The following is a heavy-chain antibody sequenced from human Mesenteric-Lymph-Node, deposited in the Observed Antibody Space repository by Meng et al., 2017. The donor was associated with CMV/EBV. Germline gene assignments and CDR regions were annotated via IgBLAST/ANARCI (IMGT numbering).Heavy chain of an antibody. V-gene: IGHV4-34*01. CDR2: INHSGST. Sequence: VELQQWGAGLLNPSETLSRTGAVHGGSFSGYYWSWIRQPSGKGLEWIGEINHSGSTNYNPSLKSRVTISVDTSKNQFSLKLSSVTAADTAVYYCARHQRWLKSEGGFNYWGQGTLVTVSS. CDR3: ARHQRWLKSEGGFNY. J-gene: IGHJ4*02. D-gene: IGHD4-23*01. CDR1: GGSFSGYY.